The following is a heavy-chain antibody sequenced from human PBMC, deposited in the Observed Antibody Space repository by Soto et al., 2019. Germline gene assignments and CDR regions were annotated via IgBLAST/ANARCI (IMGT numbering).Heavy chain of an antibody. CDR1: GGSFSGYY. D-gene: IGHD3-10*01. J-gene: IGHJ4*02. CDR3: ARGLRYYYGSGSYSILYYFDY. V-gene: IGHV4-34*01. CDR2: INHSGST. Sequence: PSETLSLTCAVYGGSFSGYYWSWIRQPPGKGLEWIGEINHSGSTNYNPSLKSRVTISVDTSKNQFSLKLSSVTAADTAVYYCARGLRYYYGSGSYSILYYFDYWGQGTLVTVSS.